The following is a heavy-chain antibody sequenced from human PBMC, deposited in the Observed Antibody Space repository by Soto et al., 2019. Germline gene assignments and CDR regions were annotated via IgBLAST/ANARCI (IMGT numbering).Heavy chain of an antibody. Sequence: PGGSLRLSCAASGFTFSSSGMHWVRQAPGKGLEWVAVISDDGSNKYYADSVKGRFTISRDNSKNTLYLQMNSLRAEDTAVYYCAKASRSGEGYFDYWGQGTLVSVSS. J-gene: IGHJ4*02. V-gene: IGHV3-30*18. CDR2: ISDDGSNK. CDR3: AKASRSGEGYFDY. D-gene: IGHD3-3*01. CDR1: GFTFSSSG.